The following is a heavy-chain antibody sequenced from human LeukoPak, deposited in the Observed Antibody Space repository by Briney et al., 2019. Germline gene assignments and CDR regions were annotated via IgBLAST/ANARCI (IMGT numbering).Heavy chain of an antibody. D-gene: IGHD4-17*01. J-gene: IGHJ4*02. CDR1: GFTFSDYY. Sequence: GGSLRLSCAASGFTFSDYYMSWIRQAPGKGLKWVSYISSSGSTIYYADSVKGRFTISRDNAKNSLYLQMNSLRAEDTAVYYCARLPTTVAHFDYWGQGTLVTVSS. CDR3: ARLPTTVAHFDY. CDR2: ISSSGSTI. V-gene: IGHV3-11*01.